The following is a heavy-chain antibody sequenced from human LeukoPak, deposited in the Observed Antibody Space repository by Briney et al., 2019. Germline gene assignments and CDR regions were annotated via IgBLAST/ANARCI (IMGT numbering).Heavy chain of an antibody. Sequence: GGSLRLSCAASGFAFSSNWMTWVRRAPGKGLEWVANIKPDGSERYYVESVKGRFTISRDNAKNSVFLQMDSLRAEDTALYYCARDYDWGQGTLVTVSS. CDR1: GFAFSSNW. D-gene: IGHD3-16*01. CDR3: ARDYD. CDR2: IKPDGSER. J-gene: IGHJ4*02. V-gene: IGHV3-7*04.